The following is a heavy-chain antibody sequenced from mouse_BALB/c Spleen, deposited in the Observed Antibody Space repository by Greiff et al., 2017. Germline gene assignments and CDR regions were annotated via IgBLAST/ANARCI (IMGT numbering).Heavy chain of an antibody. CDR3: ARSRYPYYFDY. V-gene: IGHV1-14*01. CDR1: GYTFTSYV. CDR2: INPYNDGT. Sequence: EVKLQESGPELVKPGASVKMSCKASGYTFTSYVMHWVKQKPGQGLEWIGYINPYNDGTKYNEKFKGKATLTSDKSSSTAYMELSSLTSEDSAVYYCARSRYPYYFDYWGQGTTLTVSS. D-gene: IGHD2-14*01. J-gene: IGHJ2*01.